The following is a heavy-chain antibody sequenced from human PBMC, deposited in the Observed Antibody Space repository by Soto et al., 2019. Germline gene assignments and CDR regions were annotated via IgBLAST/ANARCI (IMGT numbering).Heavy chain of an antibody. CDR3: AKDIVQWGLNDAFDI. Sequence: GGSLRLSCAASGFTFDDYAMHWVRQAPGKGLEWVSGISWNSGSIGYADSVKGRFTISRDNAKNSLYLQMNSLRAEDTALYYCAKDIVQWGLNDAFDIWGQGTMVTVSS. CDR2: ISWNSGSI. CDR1: GFTFDDYA. D-gene: IGHD6-19*01. V-gene: IGHV3-9*01. J-gene: IGHJ3*02.